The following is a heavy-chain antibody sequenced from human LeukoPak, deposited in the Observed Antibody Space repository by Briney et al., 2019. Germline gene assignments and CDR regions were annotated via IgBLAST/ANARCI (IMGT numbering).Heavy chain of an antibody. V-gene: IGHV3-11*05. Sequence: GGSLRLSCAASGFTFSDYYMSWIRQAPGKGLEWVSDISSSSSYTNYADSVKGRFTISRDNAKYSLYLQINSLRAEDTAVYYCARDSTLDYWGQGTLVTVSS. CDR2: ISSSSSYT. CDR1: GFTFSDYY. J-gene: IGHJ4*02. CDR3: ARDSTLDY.